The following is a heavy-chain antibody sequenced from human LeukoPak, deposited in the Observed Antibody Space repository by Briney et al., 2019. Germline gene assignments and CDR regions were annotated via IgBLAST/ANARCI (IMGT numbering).Heavy chain of an antibody. CDR3: ASEGRPGIYYDSSGPIL. Sequence: SETLSLTCTVSGGSISSYYWSWIRQPPGKGLEWIGYIYYSGSTNYNPSLKGRVTISVDTSKNQFSLKLSSVTAADTAVYYCASEGRPGIYYDSSGPILGGQGTLVTVSS. V-gene: IGHV4-59*08. J-gene: IGHJ4*02. CDR2: IYYSGST. CDR1: GGSISSYY. D-gene: IGHD3-22*01.